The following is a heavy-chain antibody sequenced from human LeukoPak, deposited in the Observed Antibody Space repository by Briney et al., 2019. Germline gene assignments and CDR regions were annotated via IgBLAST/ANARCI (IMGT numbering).Heavy chain of an antibody. CDR2: ISAYNGDT. D-gene: IGHD4-17*01. V-gene: IGHV1-18*01. CDR3: ARDTSPGTTVPYY. Sequence: ASVKVSCKASGYTFTAYGISWERQAPGQGLEWMGWISAYNGDTNYAQKLQGRVTMTTDTSTNTAYMELRSLRSDDTAMYYCARDTSPGTTVPYYWGQGTLVTVSS. CDR1: GYTFTAYG. J-gene: IGHJ4*02.